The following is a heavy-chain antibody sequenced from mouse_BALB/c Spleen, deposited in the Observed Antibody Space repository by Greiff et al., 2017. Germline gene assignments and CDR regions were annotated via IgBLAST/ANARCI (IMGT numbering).Heavy chain of an antibody. CDR1: GYSITSGYY. CDR3: ARGEDGSFAY. J-gene: IGHJ3*01. V-gene: IGHV3-6*02. CDR2: ISYDGSN. Sequence: DVKLVESGPGLVKPSQSLSLTCSVTGYSITSGYYWNWIRQFPGNKLEWMGYISYDGSNNYNPSLKNRISITRDTSKNQFFLKLNSVTTEDTATYYCARGEDGSFAYWGQGTLVTVSA. D-gene: IGHD1-2*01.